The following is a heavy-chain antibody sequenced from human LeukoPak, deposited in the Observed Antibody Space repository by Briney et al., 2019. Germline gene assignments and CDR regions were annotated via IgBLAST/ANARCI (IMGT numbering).Heavy chain of an antibody. CDR2: INTKTGSP. J-gene: IGHJ4*02. CDR3: ACYDCGDY. CDR1: GYSFTNYG. V-gene: IGHV7-4-1*02. D-gene: IGHD2-2*01. Sequence: ASVKVSCKTSGYSFTNYGMNWVRQAPGQGLEWMGWINTKTGSPTYAQAFTGRFVFSLDTSVSTAYLQISSLKTEDTAVYYCACYDCGDYWGQGTLVTVSS.